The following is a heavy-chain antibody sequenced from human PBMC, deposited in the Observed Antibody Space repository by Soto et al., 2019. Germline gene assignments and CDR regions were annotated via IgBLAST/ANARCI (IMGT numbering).Heavy chain of an antibody. J-gene: IGHJ3*01. D-gene: IGHD2-21*01. CDR1: GGSISSGGYY. CDR2: IFYRGST. CDR3: AKTLRGHIVVPVVAYDDFAL. Sequence: NLALSCTVSGGSISSGGYYWSWIRQHPGKGLEWIGNIFYRGSTYYNTSLKSRVTISVDTSKDHFFLKLTSVTAADTAVYYCAKTLRGHIVVPVVAYDDFALWG. V-gene: IGHV4-31*03.